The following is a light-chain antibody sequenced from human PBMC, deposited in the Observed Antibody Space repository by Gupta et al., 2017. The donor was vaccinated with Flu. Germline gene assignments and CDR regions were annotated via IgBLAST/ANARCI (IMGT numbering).Light chain of an antibody. J-gene: IGLJ2*01. V-gene: IGLV6-57*03. CDR3: QSYDTNNHVV. CDR2: EDN. Sequence: FLLPQPHSVSPPPDLTVTITCTRSSGAFGSNYVQWYQHRAGSAPPTVIYEDNQRPSGVPARFSGAIDRSSNAASRTIAGLKTEDEAYYYCQSYDTNNHVVSGGGTKLTVL. CDR1: SGAFGSNY.